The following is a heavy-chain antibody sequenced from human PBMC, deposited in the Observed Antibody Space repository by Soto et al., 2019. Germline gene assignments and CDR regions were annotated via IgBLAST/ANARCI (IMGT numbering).Heavy chain of an antibody. V-gene: IGHV3-48*03. CDR1: GFIISTYE. CDR3: VKGLEP. J-gene: IGHJ5*02. CDR2: ISTSVSTI. Sequence: PGGSLRLSCAASGFIISTYELNWVRQAPGKGLEWVSYISTSVSTILYADSVKGRFTLSRDNAKNSLYLQMTSLRVEDTAVYYCVKGLEPWGQGTLVTVSS.